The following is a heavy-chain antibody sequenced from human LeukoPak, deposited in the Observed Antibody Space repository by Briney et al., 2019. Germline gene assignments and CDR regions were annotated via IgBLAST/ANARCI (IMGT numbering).Heavy chain of an antibody. CDR2: IYYSGST. D-gene: IGHD3-10*01. Sequence: SETLSLTCAVYGGSFSGYYWSWIRQPPGKGLEWIGYIYYSGSTNYNPSLKSRVTISVDTSKNQFSLKLSSVTAADTAVYYCARHTMNTYYYGSGSYYRGFDYWGQGTLVTVSS. CDR1: GGSFSGYY. V-gene: IGHV4-59*08. J-gene: IGHJ4*02. CDR3: ARHTMNTYYYGSGSYYRGFDY.